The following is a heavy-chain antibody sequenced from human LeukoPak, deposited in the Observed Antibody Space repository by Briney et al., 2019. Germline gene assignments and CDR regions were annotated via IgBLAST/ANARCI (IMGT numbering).Heavy chain of an antibody. V-gene: IGHV3-48*04. J-gene: IGHJ3*02. Sequence: GGSLRLSCAASGFTFSSYSMSWIRQAPGKGLEWDSYISSSGSTIYYADSVKGRFTISRDNAKNSLYLQMNSLRAEDTAVYYCASIPSSGYYYGSAFDIWGQGTMVTVSS. CDR1: GFTFSSYS. CDR3: ASIPSSGYYYGSAFDI. CDR2: ISSSGSTI. D-gene: IGHD3-22*01.